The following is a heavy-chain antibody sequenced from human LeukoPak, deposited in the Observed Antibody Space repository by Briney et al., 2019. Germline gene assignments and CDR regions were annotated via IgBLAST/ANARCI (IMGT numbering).Heavy chain of an antibody. J-gene: IGHJ6*02. CDR1: GFTFSDYY. Sequence: GGSLRLSCAASGFTFSDYYMTWLRQAPGKGLEWLSYISNSGTTVFYADSVKGRFTVSRDNAKRSLYLQIESLRDDDTAVYHCALGTINKDYYFGMDVWGQGTTVTVSS. CDR3: ALGTINKDYYFGMDV. D-gene: IGHD2-8*01. V-gene: IGHV3-11*01. CDR2: ISNSGTTV.